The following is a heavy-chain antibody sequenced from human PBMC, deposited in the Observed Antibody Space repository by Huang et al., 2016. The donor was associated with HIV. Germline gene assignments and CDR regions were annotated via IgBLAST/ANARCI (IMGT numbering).Heavy chain of an antibody. CDR1: GFILSNYG. J-gene: IGHJ4*02. CDR3: ARGYYYDSSGYHPGYFDY. D-gene: IGHD3-22*01. CDR2: IRNDGMKK. Sequence: VQLIESGGGVVQPGKSLRLSCATSGFILSNYGMDWVRQATGKGLKWWELIRNDGMKKNYADSVRGRFTVGRDNGNNTLFLQMRSLGVDDTGVYYCARGYYYDSSGYHPGYFDYWGQGILVTVSS. V-gene: IGHV3-33*04.